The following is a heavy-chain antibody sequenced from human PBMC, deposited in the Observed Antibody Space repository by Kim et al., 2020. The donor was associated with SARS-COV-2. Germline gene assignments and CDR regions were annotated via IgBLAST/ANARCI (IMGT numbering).Heavy chain of an antibody. Sequence: QGRVTITADNSTNTAYMELSSLRSEDTAVYYCARVDTGGRLALHADWFDPWGQGTLVTVSS. CDR3: ARVDTGGRLALHADWFDP. J-gene: IGHJ5*02. D-gene: IGHD3-16*01. V-gene: IGHV1-69*04.